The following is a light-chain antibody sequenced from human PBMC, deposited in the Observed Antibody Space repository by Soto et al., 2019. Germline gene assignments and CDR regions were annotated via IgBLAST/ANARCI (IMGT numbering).Light chain of an antibody. Sequence: QAVVTQPPSASGSPGQSVTISCTGTSSDVGGYKYVSWYQQYPGKAPKLMIYEVSKRPSGVPNRFSGSKSGNTASLTVSGLQAEDEADYYCSSYAGSNNFVVFGGGTKLTVL. J-gene: IGLJ2*01. V-gene: IGLV2-8*01. CDR3: SSYAGSNNFVV. CDR2: EVS. CDR1: SSDVGGYKY.